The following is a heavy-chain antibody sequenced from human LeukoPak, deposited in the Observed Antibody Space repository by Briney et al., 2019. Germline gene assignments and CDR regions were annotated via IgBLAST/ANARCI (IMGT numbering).Heavy chain of an antibody. D-gene: IGHD2-21*02. J-gene: IGHJ4*02. CDR3: ARHAQTASSPLDY. CDR1: NGSISSYY. V-gene: IGHV4-59*08. CDR2: IYYIGST. Sequence: KPSETLSPTCTVSNGSISSYYWSWIRQPPGKGLEFIGFIYYIGSTNYDPSLKSRVTISVDTSKNQFSLKLRSVTATDTAVYYCARHAQTASSPLDYWGQGTLVTVSS.